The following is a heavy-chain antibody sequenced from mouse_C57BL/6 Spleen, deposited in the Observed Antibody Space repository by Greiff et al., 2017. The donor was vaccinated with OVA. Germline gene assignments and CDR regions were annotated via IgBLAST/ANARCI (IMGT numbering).Heavy chain of an antibody. CDR2: IDPNSGGT. Sequence: QVQLQQPGAELVKPGASVKLSCKASGYNFKSYWMHWVKQRPGRGLEWIGWIDPNSGGTKYNAKFQSKATLTVDTPSSTAYLQLSSLTSEDSSVYNGARYFTYDGYGSIDYWGQGTTLTVSS. V-gene: IGHV1-72*01. CDR3: ARYFTYDGYGSIDY. D-gene: IGHD2-12*01. J-gene: IGHJ2*01. CDR1: GYNFKSYW.